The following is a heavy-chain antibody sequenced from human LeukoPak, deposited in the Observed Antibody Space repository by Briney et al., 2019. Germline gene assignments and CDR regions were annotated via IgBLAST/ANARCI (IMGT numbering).Heavy chain of an antibody. CDR3: ARDRSMSGWYIDL. CDR2: MWYDGSNK. Sequence: GGSLRLSCAASGFTFSSYGMHWVRQAPGKGLEWVAVMWYDGSNKYYPDSVQGRFTISRDNSKNTLYLQVNSLRAEDTAVYYCARDRSMSGWYIDLWGRGTLVTVSS. CDR1: GFTFSSYG. V-gene: IGHV3-33*01. J-gene: IGHJ2*01. D-gene: IGHD2/OR15-2a*01.